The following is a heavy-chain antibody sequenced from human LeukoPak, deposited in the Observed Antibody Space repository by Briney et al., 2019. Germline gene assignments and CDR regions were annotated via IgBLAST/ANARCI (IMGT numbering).Heavy chain of an antibody. CDR1: GVSISSYY. CDR3: ARTSSSGLVGGYYFDY. J-gene: IGHJ4*02. Sequence: PSETLSLTCTVAGVSISSYYGSWIRQTHGKGLEWIGEINHSGSTNYNPSLKSRVTISVDTSKNQFSLKLSSVTAADTAVYYCARTSSSGLVGGYYFDYWGQGTLVTVSS. CDR2: INHSGST. D-gene: IGHD6-19*01. V-gene: IGHV4-59*08.